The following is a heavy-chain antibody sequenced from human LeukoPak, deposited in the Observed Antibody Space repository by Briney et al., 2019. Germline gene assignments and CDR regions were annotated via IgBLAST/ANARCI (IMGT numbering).Heavy chain of an antibody. CDR1: XGSISSYY. Sequence: CTXSXGSISSYYWSWIRQPPGKGLEWIGYIYYSGSTNYKPSLKSRVTISVDTSKNQCSLKLRCVSAADTGGDYDAXGGXYGXGXXXXXDPWGXXTXVTVSS. D-gene: IGHD3-10*01. CDR2: IYYSGST. V-gene: IGHV4-59*01. J-gene: IGHJ5*02. CDR3: AXGGXYGXGXXXXXDP.